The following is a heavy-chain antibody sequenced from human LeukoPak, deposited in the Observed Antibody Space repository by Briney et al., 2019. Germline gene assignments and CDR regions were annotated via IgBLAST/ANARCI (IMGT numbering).Heavy chain of an antibody. V-gene: IGHV1-8*01. Sequence: ASVKVSCKASGYTFTSYDINWVRQATGQGLEWRGWMNPNSGNTGYAQKFQGRVTMTRNTSISTAYMELSSLRSEDTAVYYCARGNYGSYLYYYYYMDVWGKGTTVTVSS. CDR3: ARGNYGSYLYYYYYMDV. D-gene: IGHD1-26*01. J-gene: IGHJ6*03. CDR2: MNPNSGNT. CDR1: GYTFTSYD.